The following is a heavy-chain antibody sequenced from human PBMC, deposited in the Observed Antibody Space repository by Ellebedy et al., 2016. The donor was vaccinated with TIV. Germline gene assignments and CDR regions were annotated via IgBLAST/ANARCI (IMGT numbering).Heavy chain of an antibody. CDR1: GFTFSSSA. V-gene: IGHV3-23*01. CDR2: ISVSGGST. J-gene: IGHJ4*02. CDR3: AKDRGSSTRLAGVFDY. Sequence: GESLKISCAASGFTFSSSAMNWVRQAPGKGLEWVSIISVSGGSTYYADSVKGRFTISRDNSKNTLYLEMNNLRAEDTAVYYCAKDRGSSTRLAGVFDYWGQGTLVTVSS. D-gene: IGHD2-2*01.